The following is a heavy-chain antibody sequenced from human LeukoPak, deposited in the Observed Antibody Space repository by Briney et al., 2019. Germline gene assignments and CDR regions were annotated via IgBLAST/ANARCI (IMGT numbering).Heavy chain of an antibody. V-gene: IGHV3-23*01. Sequence: GGSLRLSCAASGFTFSSYAMSWVRQAPGKGLEWVSAISGSGGSSYYEDSVKGRFTICRDNSRNTLYLQMNSLRAEDTAVYYCARLKSSGYYYTPVDYWGQGPLVTVP. CDR2: ISGSGGSS. CDR3: ARLKSSGYYYTPVDY. CDR1: GFTFSSYA. J-gene: IGHJ4*02. D-gene: IGHD3-22*01.